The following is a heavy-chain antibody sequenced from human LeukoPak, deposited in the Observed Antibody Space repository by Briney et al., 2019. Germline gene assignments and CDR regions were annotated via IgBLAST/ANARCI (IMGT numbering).Heavy chain of an antibody. CDR1: GFTFSSYE. J-gene: IGHJ4*02. Sequence: PGGSLRLSCAASGFTFSSYEMNWVRQAPGKGLEWVSYISSSGSTIYYADSVKGRFTISRDNAKNSLYLQMNSLRAEDTAVYYCARDTYYYGSGSFYYFDYWGQGTLVTVSS. D-gene: IGHD3-10*01. CDR2: ISSSGSTI. CDR3: ARDTYYYGSGSFYYFDY. V-gene: IGHV3-48*03.